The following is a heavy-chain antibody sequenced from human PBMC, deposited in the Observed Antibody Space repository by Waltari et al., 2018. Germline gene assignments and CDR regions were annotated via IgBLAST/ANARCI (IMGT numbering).Heavy chain of an antibody. CDR1: GGSISSYY. CDR2: IYSSGST. Sequence: QVQLQESGSGLVKPSETLSLTCTVSGGSISSYYWSWIRQPAGKGLEWIGRIYSSGSTTYNPSLKSRVTRSVDTSKNQFSLKLSSVTAADTAVYYCARVGGVTPDYYYYGMDVWGQGTTVTVSS. V-gene: IGHV4-4*07. CDR3: ARVGGVTPDYYYYGMDV. J-gene: IGHJ6*02. D-gene: IGHD2-8*02.